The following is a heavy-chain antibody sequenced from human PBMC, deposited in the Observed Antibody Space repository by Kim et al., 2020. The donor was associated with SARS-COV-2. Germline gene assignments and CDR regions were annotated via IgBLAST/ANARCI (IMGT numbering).Heavy chain of an antibody. CDR1: GFTVSSNY. J-gene: IGHJ6*02. D-gene: IGHD3-10*01. Sequence: GGSLRLSCAASGFTVSSNYMSWVRQAPGKGLEWVSVIYSGGSTYYADSVKGRFTISRDNSKNTLYLQMNSLRAEDTAVYYCARAVWFGELFRRPDYYGMDVWGQGTTVTVSS. V-gene: IGHV3-53*01. CDR2: IYSGGST. CDR3: ARAVWFGELFRRPDYYGMDV.